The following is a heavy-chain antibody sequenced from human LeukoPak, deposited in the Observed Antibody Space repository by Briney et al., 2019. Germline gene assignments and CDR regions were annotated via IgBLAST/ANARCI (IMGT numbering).Heavy chain of an antibody. Sequence: GGSLRLSCAASGFTFSSSWMHWVRQAPGKGLVWVSLISTDGSSTSYADSVKGRFTISIDNAKTTVYLQMNSLRVEDTALYYRTRGLAYWGQGTLVTVSS. CDR3: TRGLAY. V-gene: IGHV3-74*01. J-gene: IGHJ4*02. CDR2: ISTDGSST. CDR1: GFTFSSSW. D-gene: IGHD3-16*01.